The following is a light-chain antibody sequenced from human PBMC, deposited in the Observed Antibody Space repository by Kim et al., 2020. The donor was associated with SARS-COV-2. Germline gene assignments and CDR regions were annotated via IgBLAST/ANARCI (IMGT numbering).Light chain of an antibody. V-gene: IGKV3-20*01. CDR2: GAS. Sequence: PGERATLSCRASESIRNNYIAWYQQKRGQAPRVLIYGASTRATGIPDRFSGSGSGTDFTLTVSRLEPEDSAVYYCHQYVYSPWTFGQGTKVDIK. CDR3: HQYVYSPWT. CDR1: ESIRNNY. J-gene: IGKJ1*01.